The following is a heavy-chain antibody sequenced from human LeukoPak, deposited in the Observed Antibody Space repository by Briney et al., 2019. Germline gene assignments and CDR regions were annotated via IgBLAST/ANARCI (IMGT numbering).Heavy chain of an antibody. V-gene: IGHV1-46*01. Sequence: GASVKVSCKASGYTFTTYYVHWVRQAPGQGLEWVGIINPRGGSTTYAQKFQGRVTMTRDTSTSTVYMELSSLKPDDPAVYYCARGGGPGNYPFDFWGQGTLVTVSS. CDR2: INPRGGST. J-gene: IGHJ4*02. CDR3: ARGGGPGNYPFDF. CDR1: GYTFTTYY. D-gene: IGHD1-7*01.